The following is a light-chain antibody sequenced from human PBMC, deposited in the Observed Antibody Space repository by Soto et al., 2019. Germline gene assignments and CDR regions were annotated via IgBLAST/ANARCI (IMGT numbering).Light chain of an antibody. CDR3: QQYGSSLFT. CDR2: GAS. V-gene: IGKV3-20*01. Sequence: DIVLTQSPGTLSLSPGERATLSCRASQTVTSFYLAWYQQKPGQAPRLLIYGASSRATSIPDSVSGSGSGTDFTLPISRLEPEAFAVYYCQQYGSSLFTFGHGTKLEIK. J-gene: IGKJ2*01. CDR1: QTVTSFY.